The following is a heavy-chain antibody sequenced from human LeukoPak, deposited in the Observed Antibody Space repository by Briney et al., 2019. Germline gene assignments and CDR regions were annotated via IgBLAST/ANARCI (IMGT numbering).Heavy chain of an antibody. CDR2: IKQDGSEK. J-gene: IGHJ3*02. D-gene: IGHD6-13*01. CDR3: ARDIDHSSSWYHAFDI. Sequence: GGSLRLSCAASGFTFSSYWMSWVRQAPGKGLEWVANIKQDGSEKYYVDSVKGRFTISRDNAKNSLYLQMNSLRAEDTAVYYCARDIDHSSSWYHAFDIWGQGTMVTVSS. CDR1: GFTFSSYW. V-gene: IGHV3-7*01.